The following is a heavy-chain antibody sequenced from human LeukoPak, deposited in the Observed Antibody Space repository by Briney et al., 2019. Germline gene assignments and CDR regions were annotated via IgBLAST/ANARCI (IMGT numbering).Heavy chain of an antibody. Sequence: GGSLRLSCAASGFTFSSYGMPWVRQAPGKGLEWVAVISYDGSNKYYADSVKGRFTISRDNSKNTLYLQMNSLRAEDTAVYYCAKDSSSWPGWFDPWGQGTLVTVSS. CDR3: AKDSSSWPGWFDP. V-gene: IGHV3-30*18. CDR2: ISYDGSNK. D-gene: IGHD6-13*01. CDR1: GFTFSSYG. J-gene: IGHJ5*02.